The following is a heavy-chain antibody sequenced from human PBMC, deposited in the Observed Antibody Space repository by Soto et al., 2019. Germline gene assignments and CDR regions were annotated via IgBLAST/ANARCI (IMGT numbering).Heavy chain of an antibody. CDR2: IYPGDSDT. J-gene: IGHJ6*02. V-gene: IGHV5-51*01. Sequence: GESLKISCQGSGYSFANYWIAWVRQMPGKGLEWVGVIYPGDSDTRYSPSFRGQVTISADKSISHVYLQWSSLRASDTAMYYCARNRLRQYYYGMDVWGQGTTVTVSS. CDR3: ARNRLRQYYYGMDV. CDR1: GYSFANYW. D-gene: IGHD3-10*01.